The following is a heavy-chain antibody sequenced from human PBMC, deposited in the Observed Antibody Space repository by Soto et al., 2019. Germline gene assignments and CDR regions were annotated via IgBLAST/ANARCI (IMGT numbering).Heavy chain of an antibody. J-gene: IGHJ6*02. CDR1: GGTFSSYA. CDR2: IMPMYGIG. Sequence: QVQLVQSGAEVKKPGSSVKVSCKASGGTFSSYAFSWVRQAPGQRLEWMGGIMPMYGIGNYAEKFQGRVTITADESTSTAYMEMSSLRSEDTAIYYCARSFRTQYFHAMDVWGQGTTVTVS. CDR3: ARSFRTQYFHAMDV. V-gene: IGHV1-69*01.